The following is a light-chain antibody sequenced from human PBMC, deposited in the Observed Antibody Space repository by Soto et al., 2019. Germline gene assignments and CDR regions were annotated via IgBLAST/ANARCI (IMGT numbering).Light chain of an antibody. V-gene: IGKV3-20*01. J-gene: IGKJ5*01. CDR3: QQYGSSPIT. CDR1: QSVSSSY. CDR2: GAS. Sequence: GTECFAGRESRSLCWTSSQSVSSSYLAWYQQKPGQAPRLLISGASSRATGIPDRFSGSGSAPDFTLTCGRLEPEDSALYYCQQYGSSPITIGQGTRLEIK.